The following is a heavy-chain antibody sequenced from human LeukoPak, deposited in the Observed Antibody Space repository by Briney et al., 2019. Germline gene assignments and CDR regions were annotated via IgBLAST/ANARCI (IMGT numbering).Heavy chain of an antibody. CDR3: AREPLGWLQSDYYFDY. CDR1: GGSISSYY. D-gene: IGHD5-24*01. CDR2: IYTSGST. J-gene: IGHJ4*02. V-gene: IGHV4-4*07. Sequence: SETLSLTCTVSGGSISSYYWSWIRQPAGKGLEWIGRIYTSGSTNYNPSLKSRVTMSVDTSKNQFSLKLSSVTAADTAVYYCAREPLGWLQSDYYFDYWGQGTLVTVSS.